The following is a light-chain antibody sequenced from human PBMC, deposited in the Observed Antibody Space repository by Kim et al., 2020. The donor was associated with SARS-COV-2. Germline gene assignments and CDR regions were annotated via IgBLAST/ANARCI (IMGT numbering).Light chain of an antibody. CDR1: ESISSC. CDR3: QQYSTYPNT. Sequence: DIQMTQSPSSLSASVGDRVTITCRANESISSCLAWFQQKPGKAPKSLIHDASSLQSGVPSRFSGSGSGTDFTLTICSLPPDDSASYYCQQYSTYPNTLGQGTQVEIK. J-gene: IGKJ5*01. V-gene: IGKV1-16*01. CDR2: DAS.